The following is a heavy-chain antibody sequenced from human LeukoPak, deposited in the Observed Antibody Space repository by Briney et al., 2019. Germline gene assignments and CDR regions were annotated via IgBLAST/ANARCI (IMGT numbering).Heavy chain of an antibody. Sequence: SETLSLTCTVSGGSISGGDYYWSWIRQPPGKGLEWIGYIYYSGSTYYNPSLKSRVTISVDTSKNQFSLKLSSVTAADTAVYYCARDHSSGWYVFDYWGQGTLVTVSS. D-gene: IGHD6-19*01. J-gene: IGHJ4*02. CDR1: GGSISGGDYY. CDR2: IYYSGST. CDR3: ARDHSSGWYVFDY. V-gene: IGHV4-30-4*01.